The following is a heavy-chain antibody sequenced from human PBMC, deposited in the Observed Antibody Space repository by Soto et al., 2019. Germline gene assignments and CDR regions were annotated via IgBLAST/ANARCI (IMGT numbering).Heavy chain of an antibody. CDR3: ARVLAARASRDFDY. J-gene: IGHJ4*02. CDR2: INPSGGT. D-gene: IGHD6-6*01. Sequence: PAETLSLICAVYGGSFSTDYWSWIRQPPGKGLEWIGEINPSGGTNYNPSLKSRVTISVATSKNQFSLKLSSVTAAHTAVYYCARVLAARASRDFDYWGQGTLVTVSS. CDR1: GGSFSTDY. V-gene: IGHV4-34*01.